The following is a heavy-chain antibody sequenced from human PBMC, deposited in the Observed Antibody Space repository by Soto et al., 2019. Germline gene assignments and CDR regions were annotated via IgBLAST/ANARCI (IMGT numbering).Heavy chain of an antibody. CDR3: AHRVLRTVFGLVTTTATYFDF. CDR2: IYWDDDK. V-gene: IGHV2-5*02. D-gene: IGHD3-3*01. CDR1: GFSLTTSGVG. J-gene: IGHJ4*02. Sequence: QITLNESGPTQVKPRQTLTLTCTFSGFSLTTSGVGVGWIRQSPGKTPEWLALIYWDDDKRYSPSLKSRLTITKHTSKTQVVLTTADLDPADTATSYCAHRVLRTVFGLVTTTATYFDFWGQGTPFAVSS.